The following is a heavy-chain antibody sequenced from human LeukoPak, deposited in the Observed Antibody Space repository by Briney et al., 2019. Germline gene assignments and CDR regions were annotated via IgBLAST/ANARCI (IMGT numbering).Heavy chain of an antibody. J-gene: IGHJ3*02. CDR1: GGSISSSSYY. V-gene: IGHV4-61*02. CDR2: IYTSGST. CDR3: ARALLGYCSGGSCDDAFDI. Sequence: SETLSLTCTVSGGSISSSSYYWSWIRQPAGKGLEWIGRIYTSGSTNYNPSLKSRVTMSVDTSKNQFSLKLSSVTAADTAVYYCARALLGYCSGGSCDDAFDIWGQGTMVTVSS. D-gene: IGHD2-15*01.